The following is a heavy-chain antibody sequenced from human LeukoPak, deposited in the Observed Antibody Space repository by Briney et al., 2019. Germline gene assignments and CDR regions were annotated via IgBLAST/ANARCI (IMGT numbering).Heavy chain of an antibody. J-gene: IGHJ6*02. D-gene: IGHD3-16*01. V-gene: IGHV1-2*02. CDR2: INPNSGGT. CDR1: GYTFTGYY. CDR3: AREGGSSPYNYYGMDV. Sequence: ASVKVSCKASGYTFTGYYMHWVRQAPGQGLEWMGWINPNSGGTNYAQKFQGRVTMTRDTSISTAYMERSRLRSDDTAVYYCAREGGSSPYNYYGMDVWGQGTTVTVSS.